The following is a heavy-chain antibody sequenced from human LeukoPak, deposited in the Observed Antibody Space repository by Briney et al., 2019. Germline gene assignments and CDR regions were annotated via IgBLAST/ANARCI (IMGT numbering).Heavy chain of an antibody. CDR2: LYVNGRT. J-gene: IGHJ4*02. D-gene: IGHD3-10*01. Sequence: GSLRLSCAASGFTFSDYYMSWIRQPPGKGLEWIGYLYVNGRTDYNPSLRSRVTISTGTSKDQFSLTLSSVTAADTAVYYCARFYYFGWGFDYYWGQGALVTVSS. V-gene: IGHV4-4*08. CDR3: ARFYYFGWGFDYY. CDR1: GFTFSDYY.